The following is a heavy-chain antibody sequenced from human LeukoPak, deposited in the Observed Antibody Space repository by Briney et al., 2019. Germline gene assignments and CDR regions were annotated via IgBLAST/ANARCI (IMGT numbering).Heavy chain of an antibody. CDR3: ARLRWLQLGWYFDY. Sequence: SETLSLTCTVSGGSISSSSYYWGWIRQPPGKGLEWIGSIYYSGSTYYNPSLKSRVTISVDTSKNQFSLKLSSVTAADTAVYYCARLRWLQLGWYFDYWGQGTLVTVSS. CDR1: GGSISSSSYY. V-gene: IGHV4-39*01. D-gene: IGHD5-24*01. J-gene: IGHJ4*02. CDR2: IYYSGST.